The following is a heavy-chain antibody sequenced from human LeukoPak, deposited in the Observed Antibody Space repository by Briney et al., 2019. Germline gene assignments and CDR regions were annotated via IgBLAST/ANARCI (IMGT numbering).Heavy chain of an antibody. J-gene: IGHJ5*02. CDR1: GYSFTSYW. V-gene: IGHV5-51*01. D-gene: IGHD3-10*01. CDR3: ARSWGVKVVWFDP. Sequence: GESLKISCKGSGYSFTSYWFGWVRQMPGKGLEWMRIIYPGDSDTRYSLSFQCQVTISADKSISTAYLQWSSLKASDTAMYYCARSWGVKVVWFDPWGQGTLVTVSS. CDR2: IYPGDSDT.